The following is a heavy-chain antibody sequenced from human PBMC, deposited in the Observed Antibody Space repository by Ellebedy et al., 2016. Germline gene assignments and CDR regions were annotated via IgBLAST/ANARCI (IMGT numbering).Heavy chain of an antibody. CDR1: GFTFSSYG. D-gene: IGHD3-16*01. CDR2: ISYDGSNK. CDR3: ARARGDWFDP. J-gene: IGHJ5*02. V-gene: IGHV3-30*03. Sequence: GGSLRLXXAASGFTFSSYGMHWVRQAPGKGLEWVAVISYDGSNKYYADSVKGRFTISRDNSKNTLYLQMNSLRAEDTAVYYCARARGDWFDPWGQGTLVTVSS.